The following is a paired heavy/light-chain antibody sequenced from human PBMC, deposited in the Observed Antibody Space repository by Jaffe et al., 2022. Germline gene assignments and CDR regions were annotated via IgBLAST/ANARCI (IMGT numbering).Heavy chain of an antibody. CDR1: GYSISSGYY. CDR3: ARPDGGSFQY. V-gene: IGHV4-38-2*02. D-gene: IGHD1-26*01. CDR2: IFHNGIT. J-gene: IGHJ1*01. Sequence: QVQLQESGPGLVKPSETLSLTCTVSGYSISSGYYWGWVRQPPGKVLEWIGSIFHNGITYYNPSLRSRAIISVDTSKNQLSLNLISVTAADTAVYYCARPDGGSFQYWGQGTLVTVSA.
Light chain of an antibody. J-gene: IGKJ2*01. CDR2: WAS. CDR3: QQYYSTPMYT. CDR1: QSVLYNSNKKNY. V-gene: IGKV4-1*01. Sequence: DIVMTQSPDSLAVSLGERATINCKSSQSVLYNSNKKNYLAWYQQKPGQPPKLLIYWASTRESGVPDRFSGSGSGTDFTLTISSLQAEDVAVYYCQQYYSTPMYTFGQGTKLEIK.